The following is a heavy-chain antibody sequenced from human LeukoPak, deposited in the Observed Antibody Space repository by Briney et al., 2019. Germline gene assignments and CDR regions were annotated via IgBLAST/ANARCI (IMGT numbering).Heavy chain of an antibody. CDR1: GYTFTSYY. D-gene: IGHD2-15*01. J-gene: IGHJ4*02. Sequence: ASVKVSCKASGYTFTSYYMHWVRQAPGQGLEWMGIINPSGGSTSYAQKFQSRVTMTRDTSTSTVYMELSSLRYEDTAVYYCARVGYCSGDSCYNDYWGQGTLVTVSS. CDR3: ARVGYCSGDSCYNDY. V-gene: IGHV1-46*01. CDR2: INPSGGST.